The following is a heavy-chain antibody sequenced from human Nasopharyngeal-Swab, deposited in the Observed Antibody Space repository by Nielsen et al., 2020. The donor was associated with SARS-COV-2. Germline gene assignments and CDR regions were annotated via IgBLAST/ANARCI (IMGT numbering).Heavy chain of an antibody. CDR2: INPNSGGT. Sequence: ASVKVSCKASVYTFTGYYMHWVRQAPGQGLEWMGRINPNSGGTNYAQKFQGRVTMTRDTSISTAYMELSRLRSDDTAVYYCARDSPYSSSWYTDAFDIWGQGTMVTVSS. CDR1: VYTFTGYY. J-gene: IGHJ3*02. D-gene: IGHD6-13*01. V-gene: IGHV1-2*06. CDR3: ARDSPYSSSWYTDAFDI.